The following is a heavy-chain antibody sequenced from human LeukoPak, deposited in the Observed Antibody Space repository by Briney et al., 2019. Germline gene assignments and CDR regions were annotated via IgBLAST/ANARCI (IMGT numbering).Heavy chain of an antibody. J-gene: IGHJ4*02. CDR3: ARDRGTWNDDGFDY. CDR2: IYISGST. D-gene: IGHD1-1*01. CDR1: GGSISSYY. V-gene: IGHV4-59*12. Sequence: SETLSLTCTVSGGSISSYYWSWIRQPPGKGLEWIGYIYISGSTNYNPSLKSRVTMSVDTSKNQFSLKLSSVTAADTAVYYCARDRGTWNDDGFDYWGQGTLVTVSS.